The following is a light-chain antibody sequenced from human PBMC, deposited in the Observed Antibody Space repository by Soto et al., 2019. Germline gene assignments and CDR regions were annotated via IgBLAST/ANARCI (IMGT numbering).Light chain of an antibody. CDR1: QSISSW. CDR2: YAS. V-gene: IGKV1-5*01. Sequence: DIQMTQSPSTLSASVGDRVTITCRASQSISSWLAWYQQKPGKVPRLLMYYASTLESGVPSRFSGRGSGTEFTLTISSLQPDDFATYYCQQYNSYPWTFGQGTKVGIK. CDR3: QQYNSYPWT. J-gene: IGKJ1*01.